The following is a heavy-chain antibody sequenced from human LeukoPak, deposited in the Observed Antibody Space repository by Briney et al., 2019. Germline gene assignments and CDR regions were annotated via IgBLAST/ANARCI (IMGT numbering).Heavy chain of an antibody. J-gene: IGHJ4*02. CDR1: GYSFTSYW. Sequence: GESLKISCKGSGYSFTSYWIGWVRQMPGNGLEWMGIIYPGDSDTRYSPSFQGQVTISADKSISTAYLQWSSLKASDTAMYYCARASSSWTYYFDYWGQGTLVTVSS. CDR2: IYPGDSDT. CDR3: ARASSSWTYYFDY. D-gene: IGHD6-13*01. V-gene: IGHV5-51*01.